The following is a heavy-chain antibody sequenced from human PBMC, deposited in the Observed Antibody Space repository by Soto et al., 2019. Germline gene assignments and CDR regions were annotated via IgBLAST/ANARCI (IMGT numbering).Heavy chain of an antibody. Sequence: FQSSGYTFTDHCIHWVRQAPGPGLEWMGWINPKSGGTNYAQKFQGRVTMTRDTAIITAYLDLSGLSSNDTPMYFCAMWAHEYCCGGTCSPHDNSYCMDVWGQGTTVTVSS. CDR1: GYTFTDHC. CDR2: INPKSGGT. J-gene: IGHJ6*03. D-gene: IGHD2-15*01. V-gene: IGHV1-2*02. CDR3: AMWAHEYCCGGTCSPHDNSYCMDV.